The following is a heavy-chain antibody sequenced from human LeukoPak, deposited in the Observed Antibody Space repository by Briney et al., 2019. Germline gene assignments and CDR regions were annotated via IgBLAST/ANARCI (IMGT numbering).Heavy chain of an antibody. CDR3: ARDGVLRYVDWLVGDAFDI. D-gene: IGHD3-9*01. Sequence: GGSLRLSCAASGFTFSSYAMHWVRQAPGKGLEGVAVISYDGSNKYYADSVKGRFTISRDNSKTTLYLQMNSLRAEDTAVYYCARDGVLRYVDWLVGDAFDIWGQGTMVTVSS. V-gene: IGHV3-30*04. J-gene: IGHJ3*02. CDR2: ISYDGSNK. CDR1: GFTFSSYA.